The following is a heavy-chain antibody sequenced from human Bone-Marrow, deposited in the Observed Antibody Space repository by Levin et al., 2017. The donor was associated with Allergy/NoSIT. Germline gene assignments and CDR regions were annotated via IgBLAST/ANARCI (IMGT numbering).Heavy chain of an antibody. CDR2: MSSDGIKT. D-gene: IGHD3-22*01. Sequence: GESLKISCAGSGITFSRYGMHWVRQAPGKGLEWVAVMSSDGIKTYYADSVKGRFTISRDKSNNTLYLQLSSLRAEDTAVYYCAKSPYFDSSSYYYEGAFDIWGRGTMVTVSS. CDR3: AKSPYFDSSSYYYEGAFDI. CDR1: GITFSRYG. V-gene: IGHV3-30*18. J-gene: IGHJ3*02.